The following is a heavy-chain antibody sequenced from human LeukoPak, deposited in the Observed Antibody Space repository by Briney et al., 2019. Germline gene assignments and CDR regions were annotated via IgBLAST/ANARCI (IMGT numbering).Heavy chain of an antibody. J-gene: IGHJ4*02. CDR3: ARVPRPVAGRNHYFDY. D-gene: IGHD6-19*01. Sequence: ASVKVSCKASGYTLTSYGISWVRQAPGQGLEWMGWISAYNGNANYAQKLQGRVTMTTDTSTSTAYMELRSLRSDDTDVYYCARVPRPVAGRNHYFDYWGQGTLVTVSS. V-gene: IGHV1-18*01. CDR1: GYTLTSYG. CDR2: ISAYNGNA.